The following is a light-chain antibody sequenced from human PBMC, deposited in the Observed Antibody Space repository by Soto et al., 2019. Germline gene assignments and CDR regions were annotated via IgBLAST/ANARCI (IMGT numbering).Light chain of an antibody. J-gene: IGKJ4*01. Sequence: DNVMTQSPLSLPVTPGEPASISCRSSQSLLHSNGYNYLDWYLQKPGQSPQLLIYLGSNRASGVPDRFSGSGSGTDFTLKISRVEAEDVGVYYCMQALQTPFFGGGTKVEIK. CDR2: LGS. CDR3: MQALQTPF. CDR1: QSLLHSNGYNY. V-gene: IGKV2-28*01.